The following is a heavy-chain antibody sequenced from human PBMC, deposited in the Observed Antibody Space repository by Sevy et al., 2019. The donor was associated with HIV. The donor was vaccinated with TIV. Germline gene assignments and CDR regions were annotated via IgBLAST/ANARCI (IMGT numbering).Heavy chain of an antibody. Sequence: ASVKVSCKVSGYTLTELSMHWVRQAPGKGLEWMGGFDPEDGETIYSQKFQGRVTMTEDTSTDTAYMELSSLRSEDTAVYYCASSPFSGYDYPRPNYYYYMDVWGKWTTVTDSS. D-gene: IGHD5-12*01. CDR1: GYTLTELS. V-gene: IGHV1-24*01. J-gene: IGHJ6*03. CDR3: ASSPFSGYDYPRPNYYYYMDV. CDR2: FDPEDGET.